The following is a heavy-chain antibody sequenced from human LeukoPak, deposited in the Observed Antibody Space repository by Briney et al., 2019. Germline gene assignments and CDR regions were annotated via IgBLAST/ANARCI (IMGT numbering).Heavy chain of an antibody. J-gene: IGHJ6*03. CDR2: IYYSGST. D-gene: IGHD5-18*01. CDR3: ARVRYSYAADYYYMDV. CDR1: GGSISSYY. V-gene: IGHV4-59*01. Sequence: SETLSLTCTVSGGSISSYYWSWILQPPGKGLEWIGYIYYSGSTNYNPSLKSRVTISVDTSKNQFSLKLSSVTAADTAVYYCARVRYSYAADYYYMDVWGKGTTVTVSS.